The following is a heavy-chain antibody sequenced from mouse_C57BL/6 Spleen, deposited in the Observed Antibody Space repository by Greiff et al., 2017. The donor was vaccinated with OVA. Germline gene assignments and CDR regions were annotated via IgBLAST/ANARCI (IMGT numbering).Heavy chain of an antibody. V-gene: IGHV14-1*01. CDR1: GFNIKDYY. CDR3: TTGVYYGNLYYAMDY. CDR2: IDPEDGDT. J-gene: IGHJ4*01. Sequence: VQLQQSGAELVRPGASVKLSCTASGFNIKDYYMHWVKQRPEQGLEWIGRIDPEDGDTEYAPKFQGKATMTADTSSNTAYLQLSILTSEDTAVYYCTTGVYYGNLYYAMDYWGQGTSVTVSS. D-gene: IGHD2-1*01.